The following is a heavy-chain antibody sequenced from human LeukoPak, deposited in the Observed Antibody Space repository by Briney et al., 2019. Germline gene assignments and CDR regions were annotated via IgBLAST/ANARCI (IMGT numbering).Heavy chain of an antibody. Sequence: PGGSLRLSCAASGFTFSSYAMSWVRQAPGKGLEWVSAISGSGGSTYYADSVKGRFTISRDNSKNTLYLQMNSLRAEDTAVYYCAKTPTSKFYLYSGSYSAFDIWGQGTMVTVSS. CDR3: AKTPTSKFYLYSGSYSAFDI. CDR2: ISGSGGST. CDR1: GFTFSSYA. J-gene: IGHJ3*02. V-gene: IGHV3-23*01. D-gene: IGHD1-26*01.